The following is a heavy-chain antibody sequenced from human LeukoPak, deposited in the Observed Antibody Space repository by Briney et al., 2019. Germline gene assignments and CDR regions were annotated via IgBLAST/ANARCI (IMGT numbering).Heavy chain of an antibody. CDR3: ARALFGELKAPFDY. J-gene: IGHJ4*02. V-gene: IGHV3-11*01. Sequence: KSGGSLRLSCAASGFTFSDYYMSWIRQAPGKGLEWVSYISSSGSTIYYADSVKGRFTISRDNAKNSLYLQMNSLRAEDTAVYYCARALFGELKAPFDYWGQGTLVTVSS. D-gene: IGHD3-10*02. CDR1: GFTFSDYY. CDR2: ISSSGSTI.